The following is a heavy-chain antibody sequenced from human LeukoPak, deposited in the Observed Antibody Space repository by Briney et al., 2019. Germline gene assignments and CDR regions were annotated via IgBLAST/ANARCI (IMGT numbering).Heavy chain of an antibody. CDR1: GGSISSSNW. CDR2: IYHSGST. CDR3: ASDSGSYYYFDY. J-gene: IGHJ4*02. V-gene: IGHV4-4*02. D-gene: IGHD1-26*01. Sequence: SETLSLTCAVPGGSISSSNWWSWVRQPPGKGLEWIGEIYHSGSTNYNPSLKSRVTISVDKSKNQFSLKLSSVTAADTAVYYCASDSGSYYYFDYWGQGTLVTVSS.